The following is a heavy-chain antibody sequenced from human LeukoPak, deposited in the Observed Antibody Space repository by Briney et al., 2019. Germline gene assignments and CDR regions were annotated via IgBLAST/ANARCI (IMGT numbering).Heavy chain of an antibody. CDR2: TRRSSTT. V-gene: IGHV4-4*07. Sequence: PSETLCLTCTVSVGSISNYYWNWIRQPARKGLWWMGRTRRSSTTNYTPSMKSRVTMSVDTSRNQFSLKVTSVTAADTAVYYCVRVCGSATNYRLCGFDIWGQGTVVTVSS. CDR1: VGSISNYY. D-gene: IGHD3-10*01. CDR3: VRVCGSATNYRLCGFDI. J-gene: IGHJ3*02.